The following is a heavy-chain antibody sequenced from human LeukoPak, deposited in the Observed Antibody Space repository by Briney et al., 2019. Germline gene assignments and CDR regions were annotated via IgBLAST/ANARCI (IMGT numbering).Heavy chain of an antibody. V-gene: IGHV1-8*02. J-gene: IGHJ6*02. CDR1: GYTFTTYD. CDR2: MTPTSGNT. D-gene: IGHD3-10*01. CDR3: ARNPYRSGAMDV. Sequence: AAVKVSCKASGYTFTTYDINWVRQATGRGLEWMGWMTPTSGNTGYAQKFQGRVTLTRNTSTNTAYMELSSLRSDDTAVYYCARNPYRSGAMDVWGQGTTVTVSS.